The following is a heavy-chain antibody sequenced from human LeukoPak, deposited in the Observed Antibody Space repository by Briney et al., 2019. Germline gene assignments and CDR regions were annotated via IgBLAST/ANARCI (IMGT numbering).Heavy chain of an antibody. CDR2: ISGSGGST. D-gene: IGHD3-22*01. CDR3: AKDEVGDSSGYYSLDY. Sequence: GGSLRLSCAASGFTFSSYAMSWVRQAPGKGLEWVSAISGSGGSTYYADSVKGRFTISRDNSKNTLYLQMNSLRAEDTAVYYCAKDEVGDSSGYYSLDYWGQGTLVTVSS. V-gene: IGHV3-23*01. CDR1: GFTFSSYA. J-gene: IGHJ4*02.